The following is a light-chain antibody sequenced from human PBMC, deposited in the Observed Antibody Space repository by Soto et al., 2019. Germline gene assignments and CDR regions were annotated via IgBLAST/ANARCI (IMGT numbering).Light chain of an antibody. V-gene: IGLV2-14*01. CDR1: SSDVGGYNY. J-gene: IGLJ1*01. CDR3: SSYTSNDTYV. Sequence: QSVLTQPASVSGSPGQSIAISCTGTSSDVGGYNYVSWYQQHPGKAPKLMIHDVSNRPSGVSNRFSGSKSGNTASLTISGLQTDDEADYYCSSYTSNDTYVSGTGTKVTVL. CDR2: DVS.